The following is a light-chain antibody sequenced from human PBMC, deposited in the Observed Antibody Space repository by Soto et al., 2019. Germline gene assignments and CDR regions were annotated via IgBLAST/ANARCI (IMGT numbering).Light chain of an antibody. Sequence: EIVMTQSPATLSVSPGEGATLSCRASQSVSSDLAWYQQKPGQAPRLLIYGASTRATGIPARFSGSGSGTDFTLTISSLQSEDFAVYHCQQYNDWPFTFGGGTKVEIK. J-gene: IGKJ4*01. CDR2: GAS. CDR3: QQYNDWPFT. V-gene: IGKV3-15*01. CDR1: QSVSSD.